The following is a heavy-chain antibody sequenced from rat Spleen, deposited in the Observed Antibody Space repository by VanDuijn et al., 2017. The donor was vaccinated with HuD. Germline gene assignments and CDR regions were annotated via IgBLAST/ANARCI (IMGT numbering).Heavy chain of an antibody. Sequence: EVQLVESGGGLVQPGRSLKISCIASGFTFNNYWMTWIRQAPGKGLEWVASIINTGGSTYYPDSVKGRFTISRDNAKSTLYLEMNSLRSEDTATYCCARLGGLRNWFAYWGQGTLVTVSS. V-gene: IGHV5-31*01. D-gene: IGHD4-3*01. CDR2: IINTGGST. CDR3: ARLGGLRNWFAY. CDR1: GFTFNNYW. J-gene: IGHJ3*01.